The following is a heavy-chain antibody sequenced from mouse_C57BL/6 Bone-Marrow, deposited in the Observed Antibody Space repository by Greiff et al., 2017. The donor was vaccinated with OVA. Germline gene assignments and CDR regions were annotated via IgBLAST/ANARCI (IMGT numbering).Heavy chain of an antibody. D-gene: IGHD1-1*01. CDR3: ARDEGYGGFAY. V-gene: IGHV5-16*01. CDR1: GFTFSDYY. Sequence: EVQLVESEGGLVQPGSSMKLSCTASGFTFSDYYMAWVRQVPEKGLEWVANINYDGSSTYYLDSLKSRFIISRDNAKNILYLQMSSLKSEDTATYYCARDEGYGGFAYWGQGTLVTVSA. CDR2: INYDGSST. J-gene: IGHJ3*01.